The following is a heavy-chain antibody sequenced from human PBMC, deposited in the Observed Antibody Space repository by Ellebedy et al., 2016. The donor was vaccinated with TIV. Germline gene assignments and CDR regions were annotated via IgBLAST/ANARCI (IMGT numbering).Heavy chain of an antibody. CDR1: GYNFIIYG. Sequence: ASVKVSCKGSGYNFIIYGISWVRQAPGQGLEWMGWISGYNGITKYAQKFQGRVTMTTDTSTNTAYMELRSLRSDDMAVSYCARVVVRYYYDNLSDYWGPGTLVTVSS. CDR3: ARVVVRYYYDNLSDY. V-gene: IGHV1-18*03. J-gene: IGHJ4*02. CDR2: ISGYNGIT. D-gene: IGHD3-22*01.